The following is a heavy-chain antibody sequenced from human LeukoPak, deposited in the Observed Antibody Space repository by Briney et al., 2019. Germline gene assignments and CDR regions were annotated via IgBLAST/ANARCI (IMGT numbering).Heavy chain of an antibody. J-gene: IGHJ6*03. CDR2: INHSGST. CDR3: AKKGSNYYYHYMDV. D-gene: IGHD4-11*01. V-gene: IGHV4-34*01. CDR1: GGSFSGYY. Sequence: SETLSLTCAVYGGSFSGYYWSWIRQPPGKGLEWIGKINHSGSTNYNPSLKSRVTISVDTSKNQFSLKLSSVTAADTAVYYCAKKGSNYYYHYMDVWGKGTTVTVSS.